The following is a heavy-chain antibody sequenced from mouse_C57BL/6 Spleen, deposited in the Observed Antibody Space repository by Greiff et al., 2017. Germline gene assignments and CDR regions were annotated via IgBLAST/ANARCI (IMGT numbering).Heavy chain of an antibody. CDR3: ARRVGIYYAMDY. Sequence: QVQLQQPGAELVKPGASVKMSCTASGYTFTSSWITWVKQRPGQGLEWIGDIYPGGGSTNYNEKFKSKATLTVDTSSSTAYMQLSSLTSEDSAVYYCARRVGIYYAMDYWGQGTSVTVSS. J-gene: IGHJ4*01. CDR1: GYTFTSSW. CDR2: IYPGGGST. V-gene: IGHV1-55*01.